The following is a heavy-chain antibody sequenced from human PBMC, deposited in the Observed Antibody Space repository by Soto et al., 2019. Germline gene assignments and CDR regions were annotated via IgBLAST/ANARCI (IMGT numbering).Heavy chain of an antibody. CDR1: GFPLSDYV. V-gene: IGHV3-23*01. CDR3: AKEVIGARRGPDN. D-gene: IGHD6-6*01. Sequence: EVQLLESGGGLVQPGGSRTLSCAASGFPLSDYVVTWVRQAPGKGLEWGSGIRGSIGHTYYADSVKGRFTISRESSKNTVYLQINSLRAEDTAVYYCAKEVIGARRGPDNWGQGTLVTVSS. J-gene: IGHJ4*02. CDR2: IRGSIGHT.